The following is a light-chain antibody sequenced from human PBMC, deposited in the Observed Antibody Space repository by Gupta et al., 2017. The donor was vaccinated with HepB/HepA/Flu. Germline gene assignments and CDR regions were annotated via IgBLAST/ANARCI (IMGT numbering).Light chain of an antibody. CDR1: SSNIGRNT. J-gene: IGLJ2*01. Sequence: QSLLTQPPSACGTPGQRVTISCSGSSSNIGRNTVNWYQQLPGTAHKLRNYRNNQRPSGVPDRFAGSTSGTSALPVISGLPAEDEVYYYGAAWDDSLNGVGVGGGKKMTV. CDR2: RNN. CDR3: AAWDDSLNGVG. V-gene: IGLV1-44*01.